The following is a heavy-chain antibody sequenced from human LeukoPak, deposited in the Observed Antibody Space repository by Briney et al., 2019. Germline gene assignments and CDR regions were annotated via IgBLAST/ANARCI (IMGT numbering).Heavy chain of an antibody. CDR2: IYSGGST. J-gene: IGHJ4*02. Sequence: PGGSLRLSCAASGFTFDDYGMSWVRQAPGKGLEWVSVIYSGGSTYYADSVKGRFTISSDNSKNTLYLQMNSLRAEDTAVYYCARGVYYDSSGYCPLNYWGQGTLVTVSS. V-gene: IGHV3-66*01. CDR1: GFTFDDYG. CDR3: ARGVYYDSSGYCPLNY. D-gene: IGHD3-22*01.